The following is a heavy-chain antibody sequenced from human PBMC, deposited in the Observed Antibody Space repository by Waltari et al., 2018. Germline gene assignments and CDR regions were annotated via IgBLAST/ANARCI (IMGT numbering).Heavy chain of an antibody. J-gene: IGHJ6*03. CDR2: ISSNGGST. V-gene: IGHV3-64*02. Sequence: EVQLVESGEGLVQPGGSLRLSCAASGFTFSSYAMHWVRQAPGKGLEYVSAISSNGGSTYYADSVKGRFTISRDNSKNTLYLQMGSLRAEDMAVYYCARGRSNRGVYMDVWGKGTTVTVSS. CDR1: GFTFSSYA. D-gene: IGHD3-10*01. CDR3: ARGRSNRGVYMDV.